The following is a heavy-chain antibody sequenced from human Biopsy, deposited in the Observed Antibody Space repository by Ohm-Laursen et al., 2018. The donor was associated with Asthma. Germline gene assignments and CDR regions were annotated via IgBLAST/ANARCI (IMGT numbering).Heavy chain of an antibody. CDR2: ISHDGQTQ. D-gene: IGHD4-11*01. CDR1: GFTFSNYG. V-gene: IGHV3-30*18. Sequence: RSLRLSCAASGFTFSNYGMHWVRQAPGKGLEWVAVISHDGQTQHYAESVKGRFALSRDNSQNTLYLQMISLRTDDTAVYYCAKRRGYSDFNDFDYWGHGTLVTVSS. J-gene: IGHJ4*01. CDR3: AKRRGYSDFNDFDY.